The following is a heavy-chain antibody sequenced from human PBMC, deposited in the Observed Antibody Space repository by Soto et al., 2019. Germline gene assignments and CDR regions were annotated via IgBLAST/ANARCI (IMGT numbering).Heavy chain of an antibody. CDR3: ARRGSQAGPRMIGNWYFDL. CDR2: IIPIFGTA. CDR1: GGTFSSYA. D-gene: IGHD6-19*01. V-gene: IGHV1-69*06. Sequence: QVQLVQSGAEVKKPGSSVKVSCKASGGTFSSYAISWVRQAPGQGLEWMGGIIPIFGTANYAQKFQGRVTITADKSTSTAYMELSSLRSEDTAVYYCARRGSQAGPRMIGNWYFDLWGRGTLVTVSS. J-gene: IGHJ2*01.